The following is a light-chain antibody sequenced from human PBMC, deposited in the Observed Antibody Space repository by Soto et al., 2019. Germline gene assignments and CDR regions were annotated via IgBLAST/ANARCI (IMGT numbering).Light chain of an antibody. Sequence: QSALTQPASVSGSPGQSITISSTGTSSDVGGYNYVSWYQQHPGKAPKLMIYDVSNRPSGVSNRFSGSKSGNTASLTISGLQAEDEADYYCSSYTSSSTLGVAFGGGTKLTVL. CDR3: SSYTSSSTLGVA. CDR2: DVS. V-gene: IGLV2-14*01. CDR1: SSDVGGYNY. J-gene: IGLJ2*01.